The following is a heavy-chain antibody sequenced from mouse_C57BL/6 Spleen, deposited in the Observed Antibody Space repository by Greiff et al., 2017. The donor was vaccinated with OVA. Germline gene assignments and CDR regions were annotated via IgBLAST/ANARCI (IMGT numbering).Heavy chain of an antibody. Sequence: EVKVVESGGGLVKPGGSLKLSCAASGFTFSDYGMHWVRPAPEKGLEWVAYISSGSSTIYYADTVTGRFTISRDNAKNTLFLQMTSLRSEDTAMYYCARPYSYYRFAYWGQGTLVTVSA. CDR2: ISSGSSTI. V-gene: IGHV5-17*01. J-gene: IGHJ3*01. CDR3: ARPYSYYRFAY. CDR1: GFTFSDYG. D-gene: IGHD2-10*01.